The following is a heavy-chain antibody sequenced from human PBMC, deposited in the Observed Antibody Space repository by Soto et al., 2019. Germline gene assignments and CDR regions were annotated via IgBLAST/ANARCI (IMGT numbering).Heavy chain of an antibody. CDR3: ARAGLYYDSSGYAN. CDR2: ISAYNGNT. CDR1: GYSFGTSG. J-gene: IGHJ4*02. Sequence: QVKLVQSGTEVKKPGASMKVSCKASGYSFGTSGISWVRQAPGQGLEWMGWISAYNGNTNYEQKLQDRVTMTTDTSTNTAYLELRSLRSDDTAVYYCARAGLYYDSSGYANWGQGTLVTVSS. V-gene: IGHV1-18*01. D-gene: IGHD3-22*01.